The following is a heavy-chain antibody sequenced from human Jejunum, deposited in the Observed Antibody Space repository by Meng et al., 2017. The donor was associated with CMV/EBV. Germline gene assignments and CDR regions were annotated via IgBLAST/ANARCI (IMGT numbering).Heavy chain of an antibody. V-gene: IGHV4-4*07. D-gene: IGHD3-22*01. CDR1: GDSISNYC. J-gene: IGHJ4*02. CDR2: ISPNDNI. CDR3: ARGESRGYYYFDY. Sequence: QVHLQGSGHGLVRPSETLSLTCTVSGDSISNYCWSWTRQPAGKKLEWIWLISPNDNINYIPSLKGRVTMSLDTSNNQIFLNLNPVTAADTDLYYCARGESRGYYYFDYWGQGILVTVSS.